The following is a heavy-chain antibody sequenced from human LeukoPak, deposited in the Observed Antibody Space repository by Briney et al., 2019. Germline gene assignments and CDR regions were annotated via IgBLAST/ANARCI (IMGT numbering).Heavy chain of an antibody. D-gene: IGHD3-22*01. CDR2: IIPIFGTA. V-gene: IGHV1-69*05. J-gene: IGHJ5*02. CDR3: ARVPIYYDSSGYYP. Sequence: SVKVSCKASEGTFSSYAISWVRQAPGQGLEWMGRIIPIFGTANYAQKFQGRVTITTDESTSTAYMELSSLRSEDTAVYYCARVPIYYDSSGYYPWGQGTLVTVSS. CDR1: EGTFSSYA.